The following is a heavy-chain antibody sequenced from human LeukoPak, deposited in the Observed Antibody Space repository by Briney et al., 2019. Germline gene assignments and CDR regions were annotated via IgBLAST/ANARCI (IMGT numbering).Heavy chain of an antibody. J-gene: IGHJ4*02. CDR3: ARDPNALDY. CDR2: IGYGVSTT. Sequence: GGSLRLSCGASGFTFSAYSMNRVRQAPGKGLEWVAYIGYGVSTTHYVDSVKGRFTISRDNAKNSLYLQMNSLRDEDTAVYYCARDPNALDYWGQGTLVTVSS. CDR1: GFTFSAYS. V-gene: IGHV3-48*02.